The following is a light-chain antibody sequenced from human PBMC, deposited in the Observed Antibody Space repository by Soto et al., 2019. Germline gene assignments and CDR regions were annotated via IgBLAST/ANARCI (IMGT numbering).Light chain of an antibody. CDR3: QSYDTSLYGYV. CDR2: GNS. V-gene: IGLV1-40*01. CDR1: SSNIGAGYD. J-gene: IGLJ1*01. Sequence: QSVLTQPPSVSGAPGQRVTISCTGSSSNIGAGYDVHWYQQLPGTAPKLLIYGNSNRPSGVPDRFSGSKSGTSASLAITGLLAEDEADYYCQSYDTSLYGYVFGSGTKVSVL.